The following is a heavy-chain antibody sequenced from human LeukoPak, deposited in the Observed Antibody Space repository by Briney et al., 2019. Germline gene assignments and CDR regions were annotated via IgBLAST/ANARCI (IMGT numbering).Heavy chain of an antibody. V-gene: IGHV3-7*01. CDR1: GFTFNNYA. Sequence: PGGSLRLSCAASGFTFNNYAMNWVRQAPGKGLEWVAHINPDGRDTYYVDSVKGRFTISRDNAQNSMYLQMNSLRVEDTAVYYCTSWGDTTAEYFQRRGQGTLVTVSS. D-gene: IGHD2-21*02. J-gene: IGHJ1*01. CDR3: TSWGDTTAEYFQR. CDR2: INPDGRDT.